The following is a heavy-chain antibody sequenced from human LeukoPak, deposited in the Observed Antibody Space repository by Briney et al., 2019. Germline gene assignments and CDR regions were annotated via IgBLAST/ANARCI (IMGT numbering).Heavy chain of an antibody. J-gene: IGHJ4*02. CDR2: ISYDGSNK. Sequence: GGSLRLSCAASGFTFSNYGMHWVRQAPGKGLKWMAVISYDGSNKYYADSVKGRFTISRDNSRNTLYMQMNSLRAEDTAVYYCARDPIAAVRFDYWGQGTLVTVSS. V-gene: IGHV3-30*03. CDR3: ARDPIAAVRFDY. D-gene: IGHD6-13*01. CDR1: GFTFSNYG.